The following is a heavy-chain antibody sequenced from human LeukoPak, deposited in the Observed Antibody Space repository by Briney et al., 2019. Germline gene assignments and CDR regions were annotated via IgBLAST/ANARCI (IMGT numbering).Heavy chain of an antibody. CDR1: EFIFNSNV. CDR2: ISYDGSEK. J-gene: IGHJ3*02. V-gene: IGHV3-30-3*01. CDR3: ARDRLGGRVYYDAFDI. D-gene: IGHD3-10*01. Sequence: GGSLRLSCVASEFIFNSNVMHWVRQAPGKGLEWVSVISYDGSEKFYADSVQGRFTISRDNSKNTLYLQMNSLTVEDTAVYYCARDRLGGRVYYDAFDIWGQGTMVTVSS.